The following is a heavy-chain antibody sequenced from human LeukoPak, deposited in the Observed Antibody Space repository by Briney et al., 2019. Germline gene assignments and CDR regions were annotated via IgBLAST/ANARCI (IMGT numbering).Heavy chain of an antibody. CDR3: ARAYSSGWYFKGAPYWYFDL. CDR2: IYYSGST. J-gene: IGHJ2*01. D-gene: IGHD6-19*01. CDR1: GGSISSGGYY. Sequence: KTSETLPLTCTVSGGSISSGGYYWSWIRQHPGKGLEWIGYIYYSGSTNYNPSLKSRVTISVDTSKNQFSLKLSSVTAADTAVYYCARAYSSGWYFKGAPYWYFDLWGRGTLVTVSS. V-gene: IGHV4-61*08.